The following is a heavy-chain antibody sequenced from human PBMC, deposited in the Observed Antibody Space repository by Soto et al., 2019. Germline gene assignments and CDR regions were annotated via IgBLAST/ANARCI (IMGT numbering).Heavy chain of an antibody. CDR1: GGSISSYY. CDR2: IYYSGST. CDR3: ARSITMIVVGNYGMDV. Sequence: LSLTCTVSGGSISSYYWSWIRQPPGKGLEWIGYIYYSGSTNYNPSLKSRVTISVDTSKNQFSLKLSSVTAADTAVYYCARSITMIVVGNYGMDVWGQGTTVTVSS. D-gene: IGHD3-22*01. V-gene: IGHV4-59*08. J-gene: IGHJ6*02.